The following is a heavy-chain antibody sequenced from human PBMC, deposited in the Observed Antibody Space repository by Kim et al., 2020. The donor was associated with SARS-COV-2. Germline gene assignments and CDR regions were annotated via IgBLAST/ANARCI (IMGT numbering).Heavy chain of an antibody. CDR2: IRSKAYGGTT. V-gene: IGHV3-49*03. J-gene: IGHJ6*02. CDR1: GFTFVDYA. Sequence: GGSLRLSCTASGFTFVDYAMSWFRQAPGKGLEWVGFIRSKAYGGTTEYAASVKGRFTISRDDSKSIAYLQMNSLKTEDTAVYYCTRDGVVPAHYYYYGMDVWGQGTTVTVSS. D-gene: IGHD2-2*01. CDR3: TRDGVVPAHYYYYGMDV.